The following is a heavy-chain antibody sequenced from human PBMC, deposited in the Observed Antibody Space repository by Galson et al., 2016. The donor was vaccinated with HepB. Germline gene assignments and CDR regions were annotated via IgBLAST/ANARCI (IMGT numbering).Heavy chain of an antibody. V-gene: IGHV4-4*02. CDR2: SYHSGSI. D-gene: IGHD3-10*01. Sequence: ETLSLTCDVYGASISSSNWWSWVRPPPGKGLEWIGESYHSGSINYNPSLKSRVIISVDKSKNQFSLRLSSVTAADTAVYYCAGSITMVRGSIAYWGQGTLVTVSS. J-gene: IGHJ4*02. CDR1: GASISSSNW. CDR3: AGSITMVRGSIAY.